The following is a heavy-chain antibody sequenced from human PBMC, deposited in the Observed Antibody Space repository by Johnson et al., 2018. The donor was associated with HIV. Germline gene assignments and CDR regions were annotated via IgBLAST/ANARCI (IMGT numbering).Heavy chain of an antibody. CDR1: GFTFSSYG. Sequence: QVQLVESGGGVVQPGGSLRLSCAASGFTFSSYGMHWVRQAPGKGLEWVAFIRYDGSNKYYADSVKGRFTISRDNSKNTLYLQMNSLRAEDTAVYYCAKGRSMYYYDSSGWGGAFDIWGQGTMVTVSS. CDR3: AKGRSMYYYDSSGWGGAFDI. D-gene: IGHD3-22*01. V-gene: IGHV3-30*02. J-gene: IGHJ3*02. CDR2: IRYDGSNK.